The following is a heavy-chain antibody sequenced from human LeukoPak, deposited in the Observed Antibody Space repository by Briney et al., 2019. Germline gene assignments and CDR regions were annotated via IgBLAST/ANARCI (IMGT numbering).Heavy chain of an antibody. CDR2: IYYSGRT. CDR3: AREVDYGDHGWFDP. CDR1: GGSISSGDYY. J-gene: IGHJ5*02. V-gene: IGHV4-30-4*01. Sequence: SETLSLTCTVSGGSISSGDYYWSWIRQPPGKGLEWIGYIYYSGRTHYNPSLKSRVTILVDTSKNQFSLKLSSVTAADTAVYYCAREVDYGDHGWFDPWGQGTLVTVSS. D-gene: IGHD4-17*01.